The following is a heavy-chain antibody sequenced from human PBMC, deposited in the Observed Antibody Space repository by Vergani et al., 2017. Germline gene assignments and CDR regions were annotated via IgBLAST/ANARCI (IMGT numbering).Heavy chain of an antibody. Sequence: QVQLVESGGGVVQPGRSLRLSCAASGFTFSSYAMHWVRQAPGKGLEWVAVISYDGSNKYYADSVKGRFTISRDNSKNTLYLQMNSLRAEDTAVYYCTMVTTLDAFDIWGQGTMVTVSS. D-gene: IGHD5-18*01. CDR2: ISYDGSNK. J-gene: IGHJ3*02. V-gene: IGHV3-30-3*01. CDR3: TMVTTLDAFDI. CDR1: GFTFSSYA.